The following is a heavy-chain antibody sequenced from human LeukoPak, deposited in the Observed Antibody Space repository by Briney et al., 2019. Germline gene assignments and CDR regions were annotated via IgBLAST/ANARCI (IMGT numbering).Heavy chain of an antibody. CDR3: AIPLPPYDSSGASAEYFQH. J-gene: IGHJ1*01. Sequence: PSETLSLTCAVYGGSFSGYYWSWIRQPPGKGLEWIGEINHSGSTNYNPSLKSRVTISVDTSKNQFSLKLSSVTAADTAVYYCAIPLPPYDSSGASAEYFQHWGQGTLVTVSS. CDR2: INHSGST. D-gene: IGHD3-22*01. CDR1: GGSFSGYY. V-gene: IGHV4-34*01.